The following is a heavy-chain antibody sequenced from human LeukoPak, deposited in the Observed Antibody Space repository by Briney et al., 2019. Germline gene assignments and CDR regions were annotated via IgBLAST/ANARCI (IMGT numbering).Heavy chain of an antibody. Sequence: SSETLSLTCTVSGGSISSYYWSWIRQPPGKGLEWIGYIYYSGSTNYNPSLKSRVTISVDTSKNQFSLKLSSVTAADTAVYYCARGPPATDYWGQGTLVTVSS. CDR3: ARGPPATDY. J-gene: IGHJ4*02. CDR2: IYYSGST. D-gene: IGHD2-2*01. V-gene: IGHV4-59*08. CDR1: GGSISSYY.